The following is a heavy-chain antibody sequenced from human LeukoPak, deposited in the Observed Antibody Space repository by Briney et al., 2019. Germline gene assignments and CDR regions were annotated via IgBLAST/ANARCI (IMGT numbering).Heavy chain of an antibody. CDR3: ARAGSGYSFDY. J-gene: IGHJ4*02. V-gene: IGHV4-59*01. Sequence: SETLSLTCTVSGGSISSYYWSWIRQPPGKGLEWIGYLYYSGSTNYNPSLKSRVTISVDTSKNQSSLKLSSVTAADTAVYYCARAGSGYSFDYWGQGTLVTVSS. CDR2: LYYSGST. CDR1: GGSISSYY. D-gene: IGHD3-22*01.